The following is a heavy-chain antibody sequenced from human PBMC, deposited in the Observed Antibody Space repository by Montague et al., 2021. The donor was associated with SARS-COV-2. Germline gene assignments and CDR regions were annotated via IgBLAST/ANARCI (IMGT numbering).Heavy chain of an antibody. D-gene: IGHD3-16*01. CDR2: ISSNGKT. CDR1: GGSINDHY. CDR3: ARRGYYDSACYHLHLDL. V-gene: IGHV4-4*09. Sequence: TLSLTCTVSGGSINDHYRSWIRQSPGKGLEWIGYISSNGKTNYSPSLKSRVTLSADASRNEFPLKLDSVTAADAAVYFCARRGYYDSACYHLHLDLWGRGMLVTVSS. J-gene: IGHJ2*01.